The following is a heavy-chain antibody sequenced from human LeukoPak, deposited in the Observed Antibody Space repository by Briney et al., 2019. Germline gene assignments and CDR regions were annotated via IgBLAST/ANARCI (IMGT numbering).Heavy chain of an antibody. Sequence: SETLSLTCTVSGGSISSSSYYWGWIRQPPGKGLECIGSIYYSGSTYYNPSLKSRVTISVDTSKNQFSLKLSSVTAADTAVYYCARGAAYNYYYMDVWGKGTTVTVSS. CDR1: GGSISSSSYY. V-gene: IGHV4-39*07. CDR3: ARGAAYNYYYMDV. J-gene: IGHJ6*03. CDR2: IYYSGST. D-gene: IGHD6-13*01.